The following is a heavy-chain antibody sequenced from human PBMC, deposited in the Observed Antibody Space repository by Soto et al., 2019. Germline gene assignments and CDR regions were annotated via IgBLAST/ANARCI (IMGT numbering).Heavy chain of an antibody. CDR1: GGTFSSYA. CDR3: AREDSRAEAVGDNWFDP. J-gene: IGHJ5*02. CDR2: IIPIFGTA. Sequence: QVQLVQSGAEVKKPGSSVKVSCKASGGTFSSYAISWVRQAPGQGLEWMGGIIPIFGTANYAQKFQVRVTITADESTSTAYMELSRLRSEDTAVYYCAREDSRAEAVGDNWFDPWGQGTLVTVSS. D-gene: IGHD6-13*01. V-gene: IGHV1-69*01.